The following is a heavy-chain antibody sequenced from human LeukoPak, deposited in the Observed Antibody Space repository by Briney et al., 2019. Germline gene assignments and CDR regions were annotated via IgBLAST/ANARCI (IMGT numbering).Heavy chain of an antibody. J-gene: IGHJ6*02. CDR1: GFTFSSYA. CDR3: ARGQTPSSFAYYYYGMDV. V-gene: IGHV3-23*01. Sequence: PGGSLRLSCAASGFTFSSYAMSWVRQAPGKGLEWVSAISGSGGSTYYADSVKGRFTISRDNSKNTLYLQMNSLRAEDTAVYYCARGQTPSSFAYYYYGMDVWGQGTTVTVSS. CDR2: ISGSGGST. D-gene: IGHD3-16*01.